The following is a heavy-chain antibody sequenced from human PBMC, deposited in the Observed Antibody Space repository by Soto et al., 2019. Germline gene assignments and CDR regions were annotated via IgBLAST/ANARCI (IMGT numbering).Heavy chain of an antibody. D-gene: IGHD1-26*01. CDR2: IYYTGST. CDR1: GGSVSSSSYY. CDR3: AGRRAGDYYFDY. V-gene: IGHV4-39*01. J-gene: IGHJ4*02. Sequence: LETLSLTCTVSGGSVSSSSYYWGWIRQPPGKGLEWIGTIYYTGSTSYSPSLKSRVTISVDTSKTQFSLNLNSVTAADTAVYYCAGRRAGDYYFDYWGQGTLVT.